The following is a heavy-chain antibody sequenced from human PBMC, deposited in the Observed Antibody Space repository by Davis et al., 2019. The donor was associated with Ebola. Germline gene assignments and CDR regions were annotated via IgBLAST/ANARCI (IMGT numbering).Heavy chain of an antibody. V-gene: IGHV5-51*01. CDR2: IFPSNFDT. Sequence: GESLKISCQGSGYSFTSYWIGWVLQMPGKRLEWMVFIFPSNFDTSYSPSFQGQVTISVDKSITTAYLQWNSLKTSVTAMYYCVRPAFTSSILDAFGFWGQGTMITVSS. J-gene: IGHJ3*01. CDR1: GYSFTSYW. D-gene: IGHD2-2*01. CDR3: VRPAFTSSILDAFGF.